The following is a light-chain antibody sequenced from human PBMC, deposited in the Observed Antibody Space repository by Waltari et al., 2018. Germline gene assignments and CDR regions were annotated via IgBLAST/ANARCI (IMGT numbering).Light chain of an antibody. V-gene: IGLV2-23*02. CDR3: CSYAGSYTWV. CDR2: DVF. Sequence: QSALTQPASVSGSPGQSITISCTGASSDIGSYNLVSWYQQHPGKAPKLMVYDVFYRPPGVSNRFPASKSGNTASLTISGLQAEDEADYYCCSYAGSYTWVFGGGTKLTVL. J-gene: IGLJ3*02. CDR1: SSDIGSYNL.